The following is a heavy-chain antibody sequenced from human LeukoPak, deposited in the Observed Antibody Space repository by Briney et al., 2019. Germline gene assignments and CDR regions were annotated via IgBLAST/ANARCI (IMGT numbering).Heavy chain of an antibody. Sequence: SVQVSCKASGYTLTGYYMHWVRQAPGQGLEWMGCINPNSGDTKYAQKFQGRVTMTRDTSMNTAYMELSRLRSDDTAIYYCARGGYVIVRDWFDPWGQGTLVTVSS. J-gene: IGHJ5*02. CDR3: ARGGYVIVRDWFDP. CDR1: GYTLTGYY. V-gene: IGHV1-2*02. CDR2: INPNSGDT. D-gene: IGHD3-16*01.